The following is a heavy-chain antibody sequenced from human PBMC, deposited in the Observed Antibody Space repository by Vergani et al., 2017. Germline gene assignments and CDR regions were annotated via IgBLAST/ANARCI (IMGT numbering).Heavy chain of an antibody. Sequence: QVQLVESGGGVVQPGRSLRLSCAASGFRFSSYGMNWVRQAPGKGLEWVAVIWYDGSNKYYADSVKGRFTISRDNSQNTVNLQMNSLRVDDTAVYYCAIDRVDIVATTTYYYYYYGMDVWGQGTTVTVSS. CDR1: GFRFSSYG. J-gene: IGHJ6*02. CDR3: AIDRVDIVATTTYYYYYYGMDV. V-gene: IGHV3-33*01. D-gene: IGHD5-12*01. CDR2: IWYDGSNK.